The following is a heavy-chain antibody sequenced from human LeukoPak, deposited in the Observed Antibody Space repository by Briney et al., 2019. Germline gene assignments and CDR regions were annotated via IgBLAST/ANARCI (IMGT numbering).Heavy chain of an antibody. CDR3: ARATIFGWFDP. D-gene: IGHD3-9*01. V-gene: IGHV3-21*01. CDR2: ISSSSSSYI. Sequence: GGSLRLFCAASGFTFCSYSMNCVRQAPGKGLEWVSSISSSSSSYIYYADSVKGRFTISRDNAKNSLYLQMNSLRAEDTAVYYCARATIFGWFDPWGQGTLVTVSS. J-gene: IGHJ5*02. CDR1: GFTFCSYS.